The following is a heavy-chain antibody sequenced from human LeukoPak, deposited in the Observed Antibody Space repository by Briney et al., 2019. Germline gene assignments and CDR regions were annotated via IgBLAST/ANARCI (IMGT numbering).Heavy chain of an antibody. J-gene: IGHJ6*02. CDR1: GFTFSSYA. V-gene: IGHV3-30-3*01. CDR3: ARVGYDFWSGYPVTGGRFYYGMDV. D-gene: IGHD3-3*01. CDR2: ISYDGSNK. Sequence: GRSLRLSCAASGFTFSSYAMHWVRQAPGKGLEWVAVISYDGSNKYYADSVKGRFTISRDNSKNTLYLQMNSLRAEDTAVYYCARVGYDFWSGYPVTGGRFYYGMDVWGQGTTVTVSS.